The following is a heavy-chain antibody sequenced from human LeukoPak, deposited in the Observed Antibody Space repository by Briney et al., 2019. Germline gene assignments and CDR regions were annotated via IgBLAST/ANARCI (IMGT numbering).Heavy chain of an antibody. CDR2: ISGSGGST. CDR1: GFTFSSYA. V-gene: IGHV3-23*01. D-gene: IGHD2-8*01. Sequence: TGGSLRLSCAASGFTFSSYAMSWVRQAPGKGLEWVSAISGSGGSTYYADSVKGRFTISRDNSKNTLYLQMNSLRAEDTAVYCCAKNLYCTNGVCYDGMDVWGQGTTVTVSS. J-gene: IGHJ6*02. CDR3: AKNLYCTNGVCYDGMDV.